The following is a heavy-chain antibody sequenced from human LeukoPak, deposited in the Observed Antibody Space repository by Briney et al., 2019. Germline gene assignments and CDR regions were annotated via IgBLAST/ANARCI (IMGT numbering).Heavy chain of an antibody. Sequence: SVKVSCKASGGTFCSYAISWVRQAPGQGLEWMGGIIPIFGTANYAQKFQGRVTITTDESTSTAYMELSSLRSEDTAVYYCASNWGSGDAFDIWGQGTMVTVSS. CDR3: ASNWGSGDAFDI. CDR1: GGTFCSYA. J-gene: IGHJ3*02. CDR2: IIPIFGTA. V-gene: IGHV1-69*05. D-gene: IGHD7-27*01.